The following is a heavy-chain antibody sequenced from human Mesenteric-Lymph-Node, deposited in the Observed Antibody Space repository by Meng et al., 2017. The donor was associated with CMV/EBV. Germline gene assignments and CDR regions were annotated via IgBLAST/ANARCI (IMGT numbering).Heavy chain of an antibody. CDR1: GFTFSGYW. D-gene: IGHD7-27*01. CDR2: IDSDDSSR. V-gene: IGHV3-74*01. CDR3: ARTQTGDNFDY. J-gene: IGHJ4*02. Sequence: GGSLRLSCVASGFTFSGYWMFWVRQAPGKGLVWVSRIDSDDSSRAYADSVKGRFTISRDNSKNTLYLQMNSLRAEDTAVYYCARTQTGDNFDYWGQGTLVTVSS.